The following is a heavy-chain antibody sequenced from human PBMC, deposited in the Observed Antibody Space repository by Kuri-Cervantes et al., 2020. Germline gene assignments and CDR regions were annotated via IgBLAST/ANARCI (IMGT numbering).Heavy chain of an antibody. CDR2: VGFTNDVT. CDR3: AKEAHSSGYLGF. V-gene: IGHV3-23*01. D-gene: IGHD3-22*01. J-gene: IGHJ4*02. CDR1: GFTLSQFA. Sequence: GESLKISCAVSGFTLSQFAMNWVRQTPEKGLEWVAYVGFTNDVTGYADSVKGRFTISRDNFKNTLYLQMNSLRTEGTAVYYCAKEAHSSGYLGFWGQGTLVTVSS.